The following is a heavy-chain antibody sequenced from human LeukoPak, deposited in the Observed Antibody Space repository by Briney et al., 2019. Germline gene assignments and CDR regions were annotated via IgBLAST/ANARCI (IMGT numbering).Heavy chain of an antibody. V-gene: IGHV1-2*02. J-gene: IGHJ4*02. Sequence: ASVTVSCTASGYTFTGYYMHWVRQAPGQGLEWMGWINPNSGGTNYAQNFQGRVTMTRDTSISTASMELSRLRSDDTAIYYCARETMGWGQGTLVTVSA. CDR3: ARETMG. CDR2: INPNSGGT. D-gene: IGHD4/OR15-4a*01. CDR1: GYTFTGYY.